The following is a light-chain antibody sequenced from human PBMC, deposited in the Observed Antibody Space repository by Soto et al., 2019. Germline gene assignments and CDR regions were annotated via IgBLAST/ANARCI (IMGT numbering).Light chain of an antibody. J-gene: IGKJ1*01. Sequence: EIFVTQGPSTLIFSPAKRATLSCRASHSVRSSYVAWYQQKPGQGPRLLIYGASSRATGIPERFSGSGSGTDFTLTISSLEPDDFAMYYCQQYGNSPRTFGQGTKVDIK. CDR3: QQYGNSPRT. CDR1: HSVRSSY. V-gene: IGKV3-20*01. CDR2: GAS.